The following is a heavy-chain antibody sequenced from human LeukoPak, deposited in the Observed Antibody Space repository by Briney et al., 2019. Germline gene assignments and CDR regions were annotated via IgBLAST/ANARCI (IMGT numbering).Heavy chain of an antibody. D-gene: IGHD5-12*01. CDR3: ATKGTSWLRNDF. V-gene: IGHV3-48*03. CDR1: GFTFSSYE. Sequence: PGGSLRLSCAASGFTFSSYEMMWVRQTPGKGLDWVSYISSSGSTIYYADSVKGRFTISRDNAKNSLYLQMNSLRAEDTALYYCATKGTSWLRNDFWGQGTLVTVSS. J-gene: IGHJ4*02. CDR2: ISSSGSTI.